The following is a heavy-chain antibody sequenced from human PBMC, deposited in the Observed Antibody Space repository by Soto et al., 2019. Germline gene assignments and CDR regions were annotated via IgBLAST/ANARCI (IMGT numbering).Heavy chain of an antibody. V-gene: IGHV5-51*01. J-gene: IGHJ4*02. Sequence: PGESLKISCEASGYSFSTYWIGWVRQMPGKGLEWVGLIYAANSETRYSPPFQGQVTISADKSISTAYLQWSSLKASDTAMYYCARHSSWRTSVYHYWGQGTLVTVSS. CDR2: IYAANSET. D-gene: IGHD6-6*01. CDR3: ARHSSWRTSVYHY. CDR1: GYSFSTYW.